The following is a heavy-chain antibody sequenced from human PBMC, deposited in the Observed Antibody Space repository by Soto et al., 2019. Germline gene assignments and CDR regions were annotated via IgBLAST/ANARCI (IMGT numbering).Heavy chain of an antibody. CDR1: GVSISSDNW. V-gene: IGHV4-4*02. Sequence: QVQLQESGPGLVRPSGTLSLTCAVSGVSISSDNWWSWVRQPPGKALEWIGVIHHSGSTNCNPSLKSRDTMSVVPSKALSSLTMDSVTAADTAFYYCARDQGSHPGDWGQGTLVSISS. J-gene: IGHJ4*02. CDR3: ARDQGSHPGD. CDR2: IHHSGST. D-gene: IGHD6-13*01.